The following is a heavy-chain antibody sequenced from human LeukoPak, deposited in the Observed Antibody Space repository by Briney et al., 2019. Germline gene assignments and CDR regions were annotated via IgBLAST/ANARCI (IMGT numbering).Heavy chain of an antibody. CDR3: AKGRGSSSWYTVRSYYYYGMDV. J-gene: IGHJ6*02. CDR1: GFTFSSYA. CDR2: ISYDGSNK. V-gene: IGHV3-30-3*01. Sequence: PGRSLRLSCAASGFTFSSYAMHWVRQAPGKGLEWVAVISYDGSNKYYADSVKGRFTISRDNSKNTLYLQMNSLRAEDTAAYYCAKGRGSSSWYTVRSYYYYGMDVWGQGTTVTVSS. D-gene: IGHD6-13*01.